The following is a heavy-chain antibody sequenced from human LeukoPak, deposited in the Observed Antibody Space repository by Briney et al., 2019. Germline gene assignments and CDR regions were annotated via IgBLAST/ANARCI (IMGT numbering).Heavy chain of an antibody. CDR3: ARDWAYYYSSAGRFDP. Sequence: ASVKVSCKASGYTFTSYGISWVRQAPGQGLEWMGWISAYNGNTNYAQKLQGRVTMTTDTSTSTAYMELRSLRSDDTAVYYCARDWAYYYSSAGRFDPWGQGTLVTVSS. V-gene: IGHV1-18*01. D-gene: IGHD3-10*01. J-gene: IGHJ5*02. CDR1: GYTFTSYG. CDR2: ISAYNGNT.